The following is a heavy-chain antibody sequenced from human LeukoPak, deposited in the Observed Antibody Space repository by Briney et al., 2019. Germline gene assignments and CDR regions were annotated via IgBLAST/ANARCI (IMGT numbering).Heavy chain of an antibody. D-gene: IGHD3-22*01. Sequence: ASVKVSCKASGYTFTSYGISWVRQAPGQGLEWMGWISAYNGNTNYAQKLQGRVTMTTDTSTSTAYMELRSLRSDDTAVYYCARDREVTMIVVAPDYWGQGTLVTVSS. CDR1: GYTFTSYG. V-gene: IGHV1-18*01. CDR3: ARDREVTMIVVAPDY. J-gene: IGHJ4*02. CDR2: ISAYNGNT.